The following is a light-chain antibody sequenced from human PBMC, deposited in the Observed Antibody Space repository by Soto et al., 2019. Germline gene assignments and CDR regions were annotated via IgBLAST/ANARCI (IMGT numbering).Light chain of an antibody. Sequence: DIQMTQSPSTLSASVGDRVTITCRASQTISGWLAWYQQRPGKAPNLLIFDDSTLESGVPSRFSGSGSGTTLTLTISRLQSDDFATYYCLQYNGYYRTCGQGTKVDIK. CDR3: LQYNGYYRT. J-gene: IGKJ1*01. CDR1: QTISGW. CDR2: DDS. V-gene: IGKV1-5*01.